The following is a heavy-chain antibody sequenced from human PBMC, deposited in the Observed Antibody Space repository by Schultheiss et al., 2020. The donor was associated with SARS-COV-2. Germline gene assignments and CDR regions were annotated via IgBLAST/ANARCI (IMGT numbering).Heavy chain of an antibody. Sequence: ASVKVSCKASGYTFTGYYMHWVRQAPGQGLEWMGWINPNSGGTNYAQKFQGWVTMTRDTSISTAYMELSRLRSDDTAVYYCARGSYYDSRDLDYYGMDVWGQGTTVTVSS. CDR2: INPNSGGT. D-gene: IGHD3-22*01. CDR3: ARGSYYDSRDLDYYGMDV. CDR1: GYTFTGYY. J-gene: IGHJ6*02. V-gene: IGHV1-2*04.